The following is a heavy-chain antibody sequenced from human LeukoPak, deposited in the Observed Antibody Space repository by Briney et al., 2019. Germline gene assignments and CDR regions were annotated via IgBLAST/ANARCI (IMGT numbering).Heavy chain of an antibody. J-gene: IGHJ4*02. D-gene: IGHD3-22*01. CDR2: IIPIFGTA. Sequence: ASVKVSCKASGGTFSNYAISWVRQAPGQGLEWMGGIIPIFGTANYAQKFQGRVTITTDESTSTAYMELSSLRSEDTAVYYCARGRYYYDRGFDYWGQGTLVTVSS. V-gene: IGHV1-69*05. CDR1: GGTFSNYA. CDR3: ARGRYYYDRGFDY.